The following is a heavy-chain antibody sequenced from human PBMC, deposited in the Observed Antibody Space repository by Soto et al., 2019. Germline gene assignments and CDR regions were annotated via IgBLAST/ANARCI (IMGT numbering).Heavy chain of an antibody. CDR2: IIPLFGTA. V-gene: IGHV1-69*01. D-gene: IGHD5-12*01. J-gene: IGHJ4*02. Sequence: QVQLVQSGAEVKKPGSSVKVSCKASGGTFSTYDICWVRQAPGQGLEWMGGIIPLFGTANYAQKVQGRATTIAEEHTRTAYMELRRLRDEDTAVYYSAINEVTDGYTFAYWGQGPLAT. CDR1: GGTFSTYD. CDR3: AINEVTDGYTFAY.